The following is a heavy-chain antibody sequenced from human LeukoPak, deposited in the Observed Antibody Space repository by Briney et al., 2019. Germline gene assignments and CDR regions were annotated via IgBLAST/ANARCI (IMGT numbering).Heavy chain of an antibody. D-gene: IGHD6-13*01. CDR2: FDPEDGET. Sequence: ASVKVSCKVSGYTLTELSMHWVRQAPGKGLEWMGGFDPEDGETIYAQKFQGRVTMTEDTSTDTAYMELSSLRSKDTAVYYCATGGLLMSSSWPTYTSGLDYWGQGTLVTVSS. J-gene: IGHJ4*02. CDR1: GYTLTELS. CDR3: ATGGLLMSSSWPTYTSGLDY. V-gene: IGHV1-24*01.